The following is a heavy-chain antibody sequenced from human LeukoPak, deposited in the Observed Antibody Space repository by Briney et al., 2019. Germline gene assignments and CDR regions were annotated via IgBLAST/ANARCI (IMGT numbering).Heavy chain of an antibody. CDR3: ARHPFAAHHRVDY. J-gene: IGHJ4*02. CDR2: MSYGGST. V-gene: IGHV4-39*01. Sequence: SETLSLTCTVSGVSISSNSCYWGSIRQPPGKELEWVGSMSYGGSTYYNPSLKSRVTMSVDTSKNQFSLKLTSVTAADTAVYHCARHPFAAHHRVDYWGQGTLVTVSS. D-gene: IGHD6-6*01. CDR1: GVSISSNSCY.